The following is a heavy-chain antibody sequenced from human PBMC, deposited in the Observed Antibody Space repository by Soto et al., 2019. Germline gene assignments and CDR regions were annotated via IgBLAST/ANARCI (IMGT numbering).Heavy chain of an antibody. D-gene: IGHD6-13*01. CDR1: GFTFSSYA. J-gene: IGHJ4*02. Sequence: GGSLRLSCAASGFTFSSYAMSWVRQAPGKGLVWVSAISGSGGSTYYADSVKGRFTMSRDNSKNTLYLQMNSLRAEDTAVYDCAKSDSSWFILDWGQGTLVTVSS. CDR3: AKSDSSWFILD. V-gene: IGHV3-23*01. CDR2: ISGSGGST.